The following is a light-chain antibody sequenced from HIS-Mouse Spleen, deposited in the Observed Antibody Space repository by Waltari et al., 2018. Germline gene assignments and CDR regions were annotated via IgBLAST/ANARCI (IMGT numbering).Light chain of an antibody. CDR3: SSYAGSNNLV. J-gene: IGLJ3*02. Sequence: QSALTQPPSASGSPGQSVTISCTGTSSDVGGYNYVSWYQQHPGKAPKLMIYGVSKRPSGVPGRFSGSKPGHTASMTVSGLQAEDEADYYCSSYAGSNNLVFGGGTKLTVL. CDR2: GVS. CDR1: SSDVGGYNY. V-gene: IGLV2-8*01.